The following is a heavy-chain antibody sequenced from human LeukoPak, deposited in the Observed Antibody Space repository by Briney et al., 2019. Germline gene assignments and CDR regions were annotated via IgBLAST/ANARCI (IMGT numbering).Heavy chain of an antibody. D-gene: IGHD3-10*01. CDR3: ARRHYYGSGSPTDGMDV. V-gene: IGHV4-59*01. CDR1: GGSISSYY. Sequence: PSETLSLTCTVSGGSISSYYWSWIRQSPGKGLEWIGYIYYSGNANYNPSLKSRVTMSVDMSKNQFSLSLASVTAADTALYSCARRHYYGSGSPTDGMDVWGQGTTVTVSS. J-gene: IGHJ6*02. CDR2: IYYSGNA.